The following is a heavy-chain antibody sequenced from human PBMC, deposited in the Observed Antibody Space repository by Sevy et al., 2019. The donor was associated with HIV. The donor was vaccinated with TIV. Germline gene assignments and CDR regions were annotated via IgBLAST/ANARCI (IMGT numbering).Heavy chain of an antibody. CDR3: ARAYYGDRPDAFDI. V-gene: IGHV3-48*02. D-gene: IGHD4-17*01. J-gene: IGHJ3*02. CDR1: GFTFSSYS. Sequence: GGSLRLSCAASGFTFSSYSMNWVRQAPGKGLEWVSYISSSSSTIYYADSVKRRFTISRDNAKNSLYLQMNSLRDEDTAVYYCARAYYGDRPDAFDIWGQGTMVTVSS. CDR2: ISSSSSTI.